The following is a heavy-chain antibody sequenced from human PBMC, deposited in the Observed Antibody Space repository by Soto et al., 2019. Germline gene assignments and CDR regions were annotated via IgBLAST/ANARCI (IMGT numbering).Heavy chain of an antibody. CDR1: GGTFSSYT. CDR3: ARELNLVVIAFSI. D-gene: IGHD3-22*01. J-gene: IGHJ3*02. CDR2: IIPILGIA. Sequence: SVKVSCKAAGGTFSSYTISWVRQAPGQGLEWMGRIIPILGIANYAQKFQGRVTITADKSTSTAYMELSSLRSEDTAVYYCARELNLVVIAFSIWAQRTMVIVSS. V-gene: IGHV1-69*04.